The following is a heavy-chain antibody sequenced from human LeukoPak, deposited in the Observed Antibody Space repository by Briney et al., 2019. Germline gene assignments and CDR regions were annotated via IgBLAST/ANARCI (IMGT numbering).Heavy chain of an antibody. V-gene: IGHV4-59*08. CDR1: GGSISSYY. CDR3: ASGSVIKTPPSFEY. J-gene: IGHJ4*02. CDR2: IYYSGST. D-gene: IGHD3-10*01. Sequence: SETLSLTCTVSGGSISSYYWSWIRQPPGKGLEWIGYIYYSGSTNYNPSLKSRVTISVDTSKNQFSLKLSSVTAADTAVYYCASGSVIKTPPSFEYWGQGTLVTVSS.